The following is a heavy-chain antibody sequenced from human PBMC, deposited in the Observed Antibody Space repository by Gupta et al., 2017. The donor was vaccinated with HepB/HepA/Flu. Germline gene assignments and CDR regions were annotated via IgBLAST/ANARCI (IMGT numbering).Heavy chain of an antibody. CDR2: ISSSGSTR. CDR3: ARIPLDFDF. D-gene: IGHD2-21*01. J-gene: IGHJ4*02. Sequence: EVQLVESGGGLVQPGGSLRLSCAASGFTFSFYEMNWVRQAPGKGLEWVAYISSSGSTRSYADSVKGRFTISRDNAKNSLYLQMHSLRAEDTAVYYCARIPLDFDFWGQGTLVTVSS. V-gene: IGHV3-48*03. CDR1: GFTFSFYE.